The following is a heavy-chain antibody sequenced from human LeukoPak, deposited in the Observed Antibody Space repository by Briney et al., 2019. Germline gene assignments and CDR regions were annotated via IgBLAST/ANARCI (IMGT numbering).Heavy chain of an antibody. CDR3: ARAYSGSYYYFDY. CDR1: GGSISSYY. Sequence: SETLSLTCTVSGGSISSYYWSWIRQPAGKGLEWIGYIYYSGSTDYNPSLKSRVTISVDTSKNQFSLKLSSVTAADTAVYYCARAYSGSYYYFDYWGQGTLVTVSS. CDR2: IYYSGST. D-gene: IGHD1-26*01. J-gene: IGHJ4*02. V-gene: IGHV4-59*01.